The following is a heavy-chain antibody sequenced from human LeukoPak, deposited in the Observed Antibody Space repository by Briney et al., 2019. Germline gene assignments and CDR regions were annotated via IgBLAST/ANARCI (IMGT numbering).Heavy chain of an antibody. D-gene: IGHD5-18*01. CDR1: GFTFSSYA. V-gene: IGHV3-7*01. CDR3: ARHGYSYGYSFYYMDV. Sequence: GGTLRLSCAASGFTFSSYAMSRVRQAPGKGLEWVANIKQDGSEKYYVDSVKGRFTISRDNAKNSLYLQMNSLRAEDTAVYYCARHGYSYGYSFYYMDVWGKGTTVTISS. CDR2: IKQDGSEK. J-gene: IGHJ6*03.